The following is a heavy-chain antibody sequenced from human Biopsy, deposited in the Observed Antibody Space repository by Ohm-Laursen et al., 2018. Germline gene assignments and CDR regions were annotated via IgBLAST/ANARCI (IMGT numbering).Heavy chain of an antibody. CDR1: GFTFDDYA. J-gene: IGHJ4*02. CDR2: ISWNSGSI. CDR3: AKSCSGGSCLDY. D-gene: IGHD2-15*01. Sequence: SLRLSCAASGFTFDDYAMHWVRQAPGKGLEWVSGISWNSGSIGYADSVKGRFTISRDNAKNSLYLQMNSLRAEGTALYYCAKSCSGGSCLDYWGQGTLVTVSS. V-gene: IGHV3-9*01.